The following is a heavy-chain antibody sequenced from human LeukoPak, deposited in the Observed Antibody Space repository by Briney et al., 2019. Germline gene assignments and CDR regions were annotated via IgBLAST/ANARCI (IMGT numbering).Heavy chain of an antibody. CDR2: ISAYNGNT. Sequence: ASVKVSCKASGYTFTSYGISWVRQAPGQGLEWMGWISAYNGNTNYAQKLQGRVTMTTDTSTSTAYMELRSLRSDDTAVYYCARDQGSSSLWDPFYYYYYYMDVWGKGTTVTVSS. D-gene: IGHD6-6*01. J-gene: IGHJ6*03. V-gene: IGHV1-18*01. CDR1: GYTFTSYG. CDR3: ARDQGSSSLWDPFYYYYYYMDV.